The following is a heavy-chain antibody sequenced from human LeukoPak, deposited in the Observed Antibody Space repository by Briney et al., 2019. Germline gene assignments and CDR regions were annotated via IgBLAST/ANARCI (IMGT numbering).Heavy chain of an antibody. V-gene: IGHV1-2*02. CDR3: ARDDERWMAAAF. CDR2: INPNSGGT. D-gene: IGHD6-13*01. CDR1: GGTFSSYA. Sequence: ASVKVSCKASGGTFSSYAISWVRQAPGQGLEWMGWINPNSGGTNYAQKFQGRVTMTRDTSISTAYMELSRLRSDDTAVYYCARDDERWMAAAFWGKGTTVTVSS. J-gene: IGHJ6*04.